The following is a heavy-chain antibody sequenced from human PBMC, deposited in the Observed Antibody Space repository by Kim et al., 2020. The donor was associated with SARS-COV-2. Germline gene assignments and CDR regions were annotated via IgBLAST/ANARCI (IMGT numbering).Heavy chain of an antibody. Sequence: GGSLRLSCAASGFTFSSYSMNWVRQAPGKGLEWVSSISSSSSYIYYADSVKGRFTISRDNAKNSLYLQMNSLRAEDTAVYYCAREGEDIVATIFAFDIWGQGTMVTVSS. CDR3: AREGEDIVATIFAFDI. D-gene: IGHD5-12*01. CDR2: ISSSSSYI. J-gene: IGHJ3*02. CDR1: GFTFSSYS. V-gene: IGHV3-21*04.